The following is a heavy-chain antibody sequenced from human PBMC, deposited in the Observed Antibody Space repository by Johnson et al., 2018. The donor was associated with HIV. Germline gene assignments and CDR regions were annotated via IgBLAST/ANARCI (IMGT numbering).Heavy chain of an antibody. Sequence: VQLVESGGGLVQPGGSLRLSCAGSGISVTRNYMSWVRQAPGKGLEWVSLIYSGDNTKYADPVNGRFTISRDNSKNTLYRQMNSLRAEDTAVYYCARGSRLTGTTVAFDIWGQGTMVTVSS. CDR2: IYSGDNT. CDR3: ARGSRLTGTTVAFDI. D-gene: IGHD1-7*01. J-gene: IGHJ3*02. V-gene: IGHV3-66*02. CDR1: GISVTRNY.